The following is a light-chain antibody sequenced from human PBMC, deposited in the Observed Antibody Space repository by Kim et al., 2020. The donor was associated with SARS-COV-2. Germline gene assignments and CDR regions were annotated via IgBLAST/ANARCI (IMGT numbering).Light chain of an antibody. CDR3: HSRDSSGDHLV. Sequence: SSELTQDPAVSVALGQTVRITCQGDSLRTYYASWYQQKPGQPPVLVIYNIHNRPSGIPDRFSGSSSGATSSLTITGAQAEDEADYYCHSRDSSGDHLVFGGGTQLTVL. CDR2: NIH. CDR1: SLRTYY. V-gene: IGLV3-19*01. J-gene: IGLJ3*02.